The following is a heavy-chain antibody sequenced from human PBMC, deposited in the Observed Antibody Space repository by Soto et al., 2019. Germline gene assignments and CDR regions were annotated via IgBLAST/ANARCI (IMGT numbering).Heavy chain of an antibody. CDR3: AKADTTDIFN. J-gene: IGHJ1*01. V-gene: IGHV1-18*01. D-gene: IGHD3-9*01. CDR2: ISAYNGNT. Sequence: VKVSCKASAYTFTSYGISWVRQAPGQGLEWMGWISAYNGNTNYAQKLQGRVTMTTDTSTSTAYMELKSTGCDETAVYYCAKADTTDIFNWAQGTVLTIAS. CDR1: AYTFTSYG.